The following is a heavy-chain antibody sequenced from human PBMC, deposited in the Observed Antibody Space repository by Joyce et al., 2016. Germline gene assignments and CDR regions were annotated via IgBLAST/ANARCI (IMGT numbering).Heavy chain of an antibody. Sequence: EVQLVESGGGLVQPGRSLRLSCAASGFTFDDYAMHWVRQAPGKGLEWVSGISWNSGSVGYADSVKGRFTIARDNAKNSLYLQMNSLRAEDTALYYCAKDMRRHSSRRTLFDYWGQGTLVIVSS. CDR2: ISWNSGSV. V-gene: IGHV3-9*01. D-gene: IGHD6-19*01. CDR1: GFTFDDYA. CDR3: AKDMRRHSSRRTLFDY. J-gene: IGHJ4*02.